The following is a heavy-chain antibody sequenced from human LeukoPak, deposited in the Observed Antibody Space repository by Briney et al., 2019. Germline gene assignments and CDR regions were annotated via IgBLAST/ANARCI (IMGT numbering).Heavy chain of an antibody. Sequence: PSQTLSLTCAVSGGSICSGGYSWSWIRQPPGKGLEWIGYIYHSGSTYYNPSLKSRVTISVDRSKNQFSLKLSSVTAADTAVYYCARAAYYFDYWGQGTLVTVSS. CDR1: GGSICSGGYS. CDR3: ARAAYYFDY. J-gene: IGHJ4*02. CDR2: IYHSGST. V-gene: IGHV4-30-2*01.